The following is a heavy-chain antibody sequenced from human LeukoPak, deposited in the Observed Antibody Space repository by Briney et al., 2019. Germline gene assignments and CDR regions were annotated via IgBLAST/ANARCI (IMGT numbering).Heavy chain of an antibody. V-gene: IGHV3-23*01. CDR1: GFTFSSYW. CDR2: ISGSGGST. CDR3: AKATLPTCGGARCYYFDN. Sequence: QSGGSLRLSCAASGFTFSSYWMSWVRQAPGKGLEWVSAISGSGGSTYYADSVKGRFTISRDNSKNTLYLQMNSLRAEDTAVYYCAKATLPTCGGARCYYFDNWGQGTLVTVSS. J-gene: IGHJ4*02. D-gene: IGHD2-15*01.